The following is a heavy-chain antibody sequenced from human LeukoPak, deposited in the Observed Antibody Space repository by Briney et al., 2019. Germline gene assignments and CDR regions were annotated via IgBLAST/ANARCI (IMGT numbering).Heavy chain of an antibody. Sequence: GGSLRLSCAASGFTFSSYWMSWVRQAPGKGLEWVANIKQDGSEKYYVDSVKGRFTISRDNAKNSLYLQMNSLRAEDTAVYYCARETYYDIYYYYGMDVWGQGTTVTVSS. CDR2: IKQDGSEK. J-gene: IGHJ6*02. CDR3: ARETYYDIYYYYGMDV. V-gene: IGHV3-7*01. D-gene: IGHD3-9*01. CDR1: GFTFSSYW.